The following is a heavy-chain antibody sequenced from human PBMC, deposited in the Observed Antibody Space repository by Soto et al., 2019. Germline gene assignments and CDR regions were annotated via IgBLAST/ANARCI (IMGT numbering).Heavy chain of an antibody. CDR2: INTDGSST. J-gene: IGHJ6*02. CDR3: ARRGGYSYGIRDV. Sequence: EVQLVESGGGLVQPGGSLRLSCAASGFTFSTYWMHWVRQVPGKGLVWVSRINTDGSSTSYADSVKGRFTISRDNAKNALSLQMNSLRAEDTAVYFCARRGGYSYGIRDVWGQGTTVTVSS. V-gene: IGHV3-74*01. D-gene: IGHD5-18*01. CDR1: GFTFSTYW.